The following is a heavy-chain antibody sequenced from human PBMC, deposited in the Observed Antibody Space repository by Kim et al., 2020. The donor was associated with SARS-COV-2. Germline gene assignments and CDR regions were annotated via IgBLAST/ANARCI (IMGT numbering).Heavy chain of an antibody. CDR2: SPYEGRNE. J-gene: IGHJ4*02. Sequence: GGSLRLSCATSGLPLRVHGIHWVRQAPGRGLEWVAVSPYEGRNEKYADSVKGRFTISRDTSETRLYLQMSSLRVADTAVYYCARDGGSGGSPAYDFDTGGQGTLGTVSS. CDR3: ARDGGSGGSPAYDFDT. D-gene: IGHD6-19*01. V-gene: IGHV3-33*05. CDR1: GLPLRVHG.